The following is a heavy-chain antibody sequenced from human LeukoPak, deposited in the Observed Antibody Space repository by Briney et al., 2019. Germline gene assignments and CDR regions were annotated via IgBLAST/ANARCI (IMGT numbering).Heavy chain of an antibody. CDR2: FDPEDGET. V-gene: IGHV1-24*01. J-gene: IGHJ3*02. CDR3: AKDSYGDYVAAFDI. D-gene: IGHD4-17*01. CDR1: GYTLTELS. Sequence: GASVKVSCKVSGYTLTELSMHWVRQAPGKGLEWMGGFDPEDGETIYAQKFQGRVTMTEDTSTDTAYMELSSLRSEDTALYYCAKDSYGDYVAAFDIWGQGTMVTVSS.